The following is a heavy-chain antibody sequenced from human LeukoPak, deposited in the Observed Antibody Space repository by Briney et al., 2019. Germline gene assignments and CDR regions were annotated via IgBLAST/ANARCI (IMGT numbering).Heavy chain of an antibody. J-gene: IGHJ6*02. CDR3: ARDSYDILTGYYPDYYYYYGMDV. CDR2: INPNSGGT. CDR1: GYTFTGYY. Sequence: ASVKVSCKASGYTFTGYYMHWVRQAPGQGLEWMGWINPNSGGTNYAQKFQGRVTMTRDTSISTAYMELSRLRSDDTAVYYCARDSYDILTGYYPDYYYYYGMDVWGQGTTVTVSS. D-gene: IGHD3-9*01. V-gene: IGHV1-2*02.